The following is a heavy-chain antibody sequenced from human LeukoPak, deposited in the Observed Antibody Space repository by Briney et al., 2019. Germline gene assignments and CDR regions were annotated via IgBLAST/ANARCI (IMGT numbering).Heavy chain of an antibody. J-gene: IGHJ4*02. CDR1: GYTFTSYD. CDR2: MNPNSGNT. V-gene: IGHV1-8*01. CDR3: AKDISLRQLGTTTDY. D-gene: IGHD1-7*01. Sequence: GASVKVSCKASGYTFTSYDINWVRQATGQGLEWMGWMNPNSGNTGYAQKFQGRVTMTRNTSISTAYMELSSLRAEDTALYYCAKDISLRQLGTTTDYWGQGTLVTVSS.